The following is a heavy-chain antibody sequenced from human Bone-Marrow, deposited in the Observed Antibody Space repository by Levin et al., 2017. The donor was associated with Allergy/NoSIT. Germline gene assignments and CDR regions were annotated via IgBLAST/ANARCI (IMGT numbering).Heavy chain of an antibody. CDR3: VRNGESGTTKVVAY. Sequence: PGGSLRLSCAASGFTFSTYSMNWVRQAPGKGLEWVSSINSGGNYIKYADSVKGRFTISRDNAKSSLFLQMNSLSAEDTAVYYCVRNGESGTTKVVAYWGQGTLVTVSS. V-gene: IGHV3-21*01. J-gene: IGHJ4*02. D-gene: IGHD2-15*01. CDR1: GFTFSTYS. CDR2: INSGGNYI.